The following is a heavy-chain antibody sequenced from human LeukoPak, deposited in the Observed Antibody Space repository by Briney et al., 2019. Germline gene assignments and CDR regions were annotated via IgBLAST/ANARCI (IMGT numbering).Heavy chain of an antibody. Sequence: GGSLRLSCAASGFTFSSFWMHWVRQPPGKGLVWVSGINSDGSTTGYADSVKGRFTISRDNSKNTLYLQMNSLRAEDTAVYYCAKDRGAWYMDVWGKGTTVTISS. CDR2: INSDGSTT. CDR1: GFTFSSFW. V-gene: IGHV3-74*01. D-gene: IGHD3-16*01. CDR3: AKDRGAWYMDV. J-gene: IGHJ6*03.